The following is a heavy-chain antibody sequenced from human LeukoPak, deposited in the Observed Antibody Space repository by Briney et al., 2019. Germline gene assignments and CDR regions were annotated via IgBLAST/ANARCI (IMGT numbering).Heavy chain of an antibody. Sequence: ASVKVSCKASGYTFTSYDINWVRQATGQGLEWMGWMNPNSGKIGYAQKFQGRVTMTTDTSTSTAYMELRSLRSDDTAVYYCARVRLELLSYDPWGQGTLVTVSS. V-gene: IGHV1-8*01. J-gene: IGHJ5*02. CDR1: GYTFTSYD. CDR3: ARVRLELLSYDP. D-gene: IGHD1-7*01. CDR2: MNPNSGKI.